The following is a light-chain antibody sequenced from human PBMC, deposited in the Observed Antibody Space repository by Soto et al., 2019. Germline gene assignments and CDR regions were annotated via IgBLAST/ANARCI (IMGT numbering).Light chain of an antibody. J-gene: IGKJ2*01. CDR1: QRIGNW. CDR2: DGS. Sequence: DIQMTQSPSTLSASVGDRITVTCRASQRIGNWLAWYQQTPGKAPNLLIYDGSSLQSSVPSRFSGSGAATEFILPISSLQADDFATYYCKQYNTYPYSFGQGTKVYIK. V-gene: IGKV1-5*01. CDR3: KQYNTYPYS.